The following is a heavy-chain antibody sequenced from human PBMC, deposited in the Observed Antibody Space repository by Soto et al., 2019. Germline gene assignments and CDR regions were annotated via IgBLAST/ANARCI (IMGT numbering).Heavy chain of an antibody. CDR3: ASGVRYCSGGSCYCNWFDP. D-gene: IGHD2-15*01. J-gene: IGHJ5*02. Sequence: QLQLQESGPGLVKPSETLSLTCTVSGGSISSSSYYWGWIRQPPGKGLEWIGSIYYSGSTYYNPSLKSRVTISVDTSKNQCSLRLSSVTAADTAVYYCASGVRYCSGGSCYCNWFDPWGQGTLVTVSS. CDR1: GGSISSSSYY. CDR2: IYYSGST. V-gene: IGHV4-39*01.